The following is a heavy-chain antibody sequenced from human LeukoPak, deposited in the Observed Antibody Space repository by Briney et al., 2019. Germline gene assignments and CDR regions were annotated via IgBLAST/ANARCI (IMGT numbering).Heavy chain of an antibody. Sequence: PSETLSLTCSVSGGSISSSSYYWGWIRQPPGKGLEWIGTIYYSGTTDDNPSLKSRVTISVDPSNNQFSLKLSSVTAADTAVYYCARCATAMVHFDHWGQGTLVTVSS. CDR3: ARCATAMVHFDH. J-gene: IGHJ4*02. CDR2: IYYSGTT. CDR1: GGSISSSSYY. D-gene: IGHD5-18*01. V-gene: IGHV4-39*01.